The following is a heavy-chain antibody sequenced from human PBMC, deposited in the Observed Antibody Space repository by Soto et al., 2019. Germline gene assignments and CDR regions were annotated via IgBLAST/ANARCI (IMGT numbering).Heavy chain of an antibody. D-gene: IGHD3-10*01. CDR2: IKSKTDGETT. Sequence: PVDSLRLSCAASDFSFHDTWMNWVRQAPGKGLESVGRIKSKTDGETTDYAAPVKGRFSVSRDDSKNTLYLQMNSLKTEDTSVYYCTADLIGTYYSPYDYWGQGILVTVSS. J-gene: IGHJ4*02. V-gene: IGHV3-15*07. CDR3: TADLIGTYYSPYDY. CDR1: DFSFHDTW.